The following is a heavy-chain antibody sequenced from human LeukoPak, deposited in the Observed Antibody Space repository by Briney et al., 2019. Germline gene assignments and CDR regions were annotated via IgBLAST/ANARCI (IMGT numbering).Heavy chain of an antibody. CDR3: ARELAVAGSYYFDY. CDR1: GGSFSGYY. V-gene: IGHV4-4*07. CDR2: IYTSGST. Sequence: SETLSLTCGVYGGSFSGYYWSWIRQPAGKGLEWIGRIYTSGSTNYNPSLKSRVTMSVDTSKNQFSLKLSSVTAADTAVYYCARELAVAGSYYFDYWGQGTLVTVSS. J-gene: IGHJ4*02. D-gene: IGHD6-19*01.